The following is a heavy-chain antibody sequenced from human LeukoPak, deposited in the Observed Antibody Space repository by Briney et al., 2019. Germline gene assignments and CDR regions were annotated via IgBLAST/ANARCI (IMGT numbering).Heavy chain of an antibody. J-gene: IGHJ3*02. Sequence: SQTLSLTCALSGDSVSSNSAAWNWIRQSPSRGLEWLGRTYYRSKWYNDYAVSVKSRITINPDTSKNQFSLQLNSVTPEDTAVYYCAREYCSSTSCYPRDAFDIWGQGTMVTVSS. CDR3: AREYCSSTSCYPRDAFDI. CDR2: TYYRSKWYN. V-gene: IGHV6-1*01. D-gene: IGHD2-2*01. CDR1: GDSVSSNSAA.